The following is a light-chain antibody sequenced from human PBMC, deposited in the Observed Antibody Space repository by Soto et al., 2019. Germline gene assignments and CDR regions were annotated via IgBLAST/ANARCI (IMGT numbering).Light chain of an antibody. CDR3: QQYNDWLALS. V-gene: IGKV3-15*01. J-gene: IGKJ4*01. CDR1: QSINSD. CDR2: GAS. Sequence: EIVMTQSPATLSVSPGERATLSCRASQSINSDLAWYVQKPGQAPRLLIYGASTRATGVPARFSGSGSVTEFTLTISSLQPEDSAVYYCQQYNDWLALSFGGGTKVEIK.